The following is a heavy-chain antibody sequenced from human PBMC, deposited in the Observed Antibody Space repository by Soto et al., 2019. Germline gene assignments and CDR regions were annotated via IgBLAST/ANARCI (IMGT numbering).Heavy chain of an antibody. J-gene: IGHJ6*02. D-gene: IGHD3-22*01. CDR3: ARDYYDSSGYYVFYYYYGMDV. CDR2: INPNSGGT. V-gene: IGHV1-2*02. CDR1: GYTFTGYY. Sequence: ASVKVSCKASGYTFTGYYMHWVRHAPGQPLEWMGWINPNSGGTNYAQKFQGRVTMTRDTSISTAYMELSRLRSDDTAVYYCARDYYDSSGYYVFYYYYGMDVWGQGTTVTVSS.